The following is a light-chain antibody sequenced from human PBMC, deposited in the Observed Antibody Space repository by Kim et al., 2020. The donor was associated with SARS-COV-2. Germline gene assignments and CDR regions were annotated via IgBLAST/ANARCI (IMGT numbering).Light chain of an antibody. Sequence: KTVTVSCTRSSGSIASNYVQWYQRRPGSSPTPVIYEDNQRPSGVPDRFSGSIDSSSNSASLSISGLKTEDEADYYCQSYDSSNPWVFGGGTQLTVL. V-gene: IGLV6-57*01. CDR3: QSYDSSNPWV. CDR1: SGSIASNY. J-gene: IGLJ3*02. CDR2: EDN.